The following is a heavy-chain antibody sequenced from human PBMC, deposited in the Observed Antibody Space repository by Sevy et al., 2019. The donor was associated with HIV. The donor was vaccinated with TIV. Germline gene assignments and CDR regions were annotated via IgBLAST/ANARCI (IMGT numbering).Heavy chain of an antibody. CDR1: GFTFSSYX. CDR3: ARDRPTLNHHASSGYNYYFDS. J-gene: IGHJ4*02. D-gene: IGHD3-22*01. CDR2: XTGDSSYM. Sequence: GGSLRLSCAASGFTFSSYXXNWXXXAPGKGLXWXSSXTGDSSYMYDADSVKGRFTISRDNAKNSLYLHMNGLRAEDTAVYYCARDRPTLNHHASSGYNYYFDSWGQGTLVTVSS. V-gene: IGHV3-21*01.